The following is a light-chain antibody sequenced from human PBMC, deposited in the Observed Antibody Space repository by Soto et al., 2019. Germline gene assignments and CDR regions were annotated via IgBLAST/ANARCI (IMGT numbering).Light chain of an antibody. CDR3: QQYGSSPPYT. CDR1: QSVSSSY. CDR2: GAS. J-gene: IGKJ2*01. Sequence: EIVLTQSPGTLSLSPGERATLSCRASQSVSSSYLAWYQQKPGQAPRLLIYGASSRATGIPDRFSGSGSGKDFTLTISRLEPEDFAVSYCQQYGSSPPYTFGQGNKLEIK. V-gene: IGKV3-20*01.